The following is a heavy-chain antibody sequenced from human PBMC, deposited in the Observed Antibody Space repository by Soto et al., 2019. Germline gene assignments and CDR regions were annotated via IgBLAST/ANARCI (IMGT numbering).Heavy chain of an antibody. V-gene: IGHV3-21*01. J-gene: IGHJ6*02. CDR2: ISSSSSYI. CDR3: ARVFGIAAAGNADYYYGMDV. D-gene: IGHD6-13*01. CDR1: GFTFSSYS. Sequence: PGGSLRLSCAASGFTFSSYSMNWVRQAPGKGLEWVSSISSSSSYIYYPDSVKGRFTISRDNAKNSLYLQMNSLRAEDTAVYYCARVFGIAAAGNADYYYGMDVWGQGTTVTVSS.